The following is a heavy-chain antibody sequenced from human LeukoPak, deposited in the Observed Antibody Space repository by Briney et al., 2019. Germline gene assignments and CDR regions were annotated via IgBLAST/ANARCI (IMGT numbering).Heavy chain of an antibody. CDR3: ARDGWFGTYYMDV. V-gene: IGHV3-74*01. D-gene: IGHD3-10*01. J-gene: IGHJ6*03. CDR1: GFTFSNYW. CDR2: INSDGINT. Sequence: GGSLRLSCAASGFTFSNYWMHWVRQAPGKGLVWVSRINSDGINTSYADSVKGRFTISRDNAKNTLNLQMNSLRAEDTAVYYCARDGWFGTYYMDVWGKGTTVTISS.